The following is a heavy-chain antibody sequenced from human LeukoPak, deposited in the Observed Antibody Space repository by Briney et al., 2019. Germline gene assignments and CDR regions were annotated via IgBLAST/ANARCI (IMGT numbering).Heavy chain of an antibody. D-gene: IGHD3-22*01. CDR2: IYYSGSP. Sequence: GSLRLSCAASGLTFSSHAMSWVRQPPGKGLEWIGTIYYSGSPYYNPSLKSRVTISVDMSKNQFSLKLSSVTATDTAVYYCARESSGYFDAFDIWGQGTMVTVSS. CDR3: ARESSGYFDAFDI. J-gene: IGHJ3*02. V-gene: IGHV4-39*01. CDR1: GLTFSSHA.